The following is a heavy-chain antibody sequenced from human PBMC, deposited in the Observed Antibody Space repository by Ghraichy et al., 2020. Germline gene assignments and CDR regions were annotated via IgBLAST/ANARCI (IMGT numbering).Heavy chain of an antibody. CDR3: ARDSGSSWYYFDY. D-gene: IGHD6-13*01. CDR2: ISVGSSSTI. Sequence: GGSLRLSCAASGFTFNSYSMNWVRQAPGKGLEWVSYISVGSSSTIYYADSVKGRFTISRDNAKNSLYLQMNSLRDEDTAVYYCARDSGSSWYYFDYWGQGTPVTVYS. CDR1: GFTFNSYS. V-gene: IGHV3-48*02. J-gene: IGHJ4*02.